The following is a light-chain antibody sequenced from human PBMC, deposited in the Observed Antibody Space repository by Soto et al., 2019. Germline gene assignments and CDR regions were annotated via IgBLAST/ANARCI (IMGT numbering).Light chain of an antibody. Sequence: DIQMTQSPSSLSASVGDRVTITCRASQSISSYLNWYQQKPGKAPRLLIYDASNLETGVPSRFSGSGSGTDFTLTISRLQTEDIATYYCQQYDNFVITFGQGTRLEIK. J-gene: IGKJ5*01. CDR2: DAS. CDR1: QSISSY. CDR3: QQYDNFVIT. V-gene: IGKV1-33*01.